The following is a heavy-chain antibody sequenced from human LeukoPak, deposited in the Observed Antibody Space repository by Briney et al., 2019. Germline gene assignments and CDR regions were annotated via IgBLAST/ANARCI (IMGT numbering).Heavy chain of an antibody. D-gene: IGHD2-15*01. J-gene: IGHJ4*02. Sequence: SETLSLTCTVSGGSISSSSYYWGWIRQPPGEGLEWIGSIYYSGSTYYNPSLKSRVTISADTSKNQFSLKLSSVTAADTAVYYCARLGGYCSGGSCYSFFDYWGQGTLVTVSS. CDR1: GGSISSSSYY. V-gene: IGHV4-39*01. CDR3: ARLGGYCSGGSCYSFFDY. CDR2: IYYSGST.